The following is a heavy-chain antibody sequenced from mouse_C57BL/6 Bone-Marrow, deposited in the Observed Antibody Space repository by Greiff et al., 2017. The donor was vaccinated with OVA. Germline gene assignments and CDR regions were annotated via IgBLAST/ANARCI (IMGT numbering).Heavy chain of an antibody. V-gene: IGHV2-2*01. D-gene: IGHD2-4*01. J-gene: IGHJ4*01. CDR3: ASYDYDPYYYAMDY. CDR2: IWSGGST. Sequence: QVQLKESGPGLVQPSQSLSITCTVSGFSLTSYGVHWVRQSPGKGLGWLGVIWSGGSTDYNAAFISRLSISKDNSKSQVFFKMNSLQADDTAIYYCASYDYDPYYYAMDYWGQGTSVTVSS. CDR1: GFSLTSYG.